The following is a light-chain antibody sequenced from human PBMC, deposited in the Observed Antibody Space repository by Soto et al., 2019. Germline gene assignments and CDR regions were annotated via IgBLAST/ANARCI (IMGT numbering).Light chain of an antibody. Sequence: QSVLTQPPSVSAAPGQKVTISCSGSSSNIGGNSVSWYQQLPGTAPKLLIYDDNKRPSGIPDRFSGSTSGTSATLGITGFQTGDEADYYFGSWDSSPSAYVFGTGTKVTVL. CDR2: DDN. V-gene: IGLV1-51*01. CDR1: SSNIGGNS. CDR3: GSWDSSPSAYV. J-gene: IGLJ1*01.